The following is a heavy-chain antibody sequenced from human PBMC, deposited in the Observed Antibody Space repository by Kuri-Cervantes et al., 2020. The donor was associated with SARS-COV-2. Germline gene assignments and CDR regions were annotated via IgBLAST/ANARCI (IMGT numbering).Heavy chain of an antibody. CDR2: ISTSSSYI. CDR3: ARDSGIYSYGYYYYGMDV. D-gene: IGHD5-18*01. V-gene: IGHV3-21*01. J-gene: IGHJ6*02. CDR1: GFSFGSYT. Sequence: GESLKISCAASGFSFGSYTMTWVRQAPGKGLEWVSSISTSSSYIYYTDSVKGRFTISRDNAKDSLYLQMNSLRAEDTAVYYCARDSGIYSYGYYYYGMDVWGRGTTVTVSS.